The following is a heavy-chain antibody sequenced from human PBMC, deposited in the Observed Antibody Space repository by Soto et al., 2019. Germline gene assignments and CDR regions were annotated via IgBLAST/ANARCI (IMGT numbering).Heavy chain of an antibody. CDR2: IIVGSGNT. CDR1: GFTFSNSA. Sequence: QMQVLQSGPEVKKPGTSVKVSCKTSGFTFSNSAVQWVRQARGQRLEWIGWIIVGSGNTNYLQNLQGRITITRDTATSTAYMELSSLRSEDTAVYYCAAEIYSGGNCCHFDYWGQGTLVTVSS. CDR3: AAEIYSGGNCCHFDY. D-gene: IGHD2-21*02. J-gene: IGHJ4*02. V-gene: IGHV1-58*01.